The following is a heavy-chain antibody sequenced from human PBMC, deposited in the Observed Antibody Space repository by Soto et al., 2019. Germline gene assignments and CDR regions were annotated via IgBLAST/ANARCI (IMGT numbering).Heavy chain of an antibody. Sequence: QVQLVESGGGVVQPGRSLRLSCAASGFTFSDYAMHWVRQAPGKGLEWVASIWFDGATKSYADSVRGRFTISRDNSKNTVYLQMNSLRAEDSALDHCGRGSFSTNWRFDYWGQGTLVAVSS. CDR2: IWFDGATK. CDR3: GRGSFSTNWRFDY. CDR1: GFTFSDYA. V-gene: IGHV3-33*01. J-gene: IGHJ4*02. D-gene: IGHD6-13*01.